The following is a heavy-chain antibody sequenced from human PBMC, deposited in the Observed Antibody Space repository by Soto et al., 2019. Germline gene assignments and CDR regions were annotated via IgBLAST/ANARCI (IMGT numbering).Heavy chain of an antibody. V-gene: IGHV3-23*01. J-gene: IGHJ6*02. CDR1: GFTFSSYA. CDR2: ISGSGDAT. D-gene: IGHD6-19*01. CDR3: AKARIAVAVTYYYYGMDV. Sequence: SLRLSCAASGFTFSSYAMSWVRQAPGKGLEWVSAISGSGDATYYADSVKGRVTISRDSSKNTLYLQMNSLRAEDTAVYYCAKARIAVAVTYYYYGMDVWGQGTTVTVSS.